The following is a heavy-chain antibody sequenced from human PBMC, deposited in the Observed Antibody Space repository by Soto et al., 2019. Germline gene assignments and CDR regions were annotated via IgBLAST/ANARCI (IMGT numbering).Heavy chain of an antibody. J-gene: IGHJ4*02. Sequence: EVQLLESGGGLVQPGGSLRLSCAASGFTFSSYAMSWVRQAPGKGLEWVSVISGSGDSTYYADSVKGRFTISRDNSKNTLYLQMNSLYYCARRGSGSYYDYWGQGTLVTVSS. CDR3: YYDY. V-gene: IGHV3-23*01. CDR2: ISGSGDST. CDR1: GFTFSSYA. D-gene: IGHD1-26*01.